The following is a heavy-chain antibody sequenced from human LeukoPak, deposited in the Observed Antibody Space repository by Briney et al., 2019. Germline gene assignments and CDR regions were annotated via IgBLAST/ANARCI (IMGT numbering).Heavy chain of an antibody. J-gene: IGHJ4*02. CDR3: ARDECSSTSCYRTKGVNY. CDR1: GFTFSSYA. V-gene: IGHV3-30-3*01. Sequence: GRSLILSCAASGFTFSSYAMHWVRQAPGKGLEWAAVISYDGSNKYYADSVKGRFTISRDNSKNTLYLQMNSLRAEDTAMYYCARDECSSTSCYRTKGVNYWGQGTLVTVSS. CDR2: ISYDGSNK. D-gene: IGHD2-2*01.